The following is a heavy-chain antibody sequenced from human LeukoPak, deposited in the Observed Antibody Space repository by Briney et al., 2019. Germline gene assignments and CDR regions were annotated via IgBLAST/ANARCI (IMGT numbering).Heavy chain of an antibody. D-gene: IGHD3-10*01. CDR3: ANVYYYGSGSYESRYLDY. Sequence: GGSLRLSCAASGFSFSSYAMSWVRQAPGKGLEGVSAICASGGTTYYADSVKGRFTISRDNSKNTLYLQMNSLRAEDTAVYYCANVYYYGSGSYESRYLDYWGQGTLVTVSS. J-gene: IGHJ4*02. CDR1: GFSFSSYA. V-gene: IGHV3-23*01. CDR2: ICASGGTT.